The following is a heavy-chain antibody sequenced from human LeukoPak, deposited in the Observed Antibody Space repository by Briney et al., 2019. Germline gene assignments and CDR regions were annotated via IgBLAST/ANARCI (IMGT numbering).Heavy chain of an antibody. Sequence: ASVKVSCKASGYTFTDYYIHWVRQAPGQGLEWMGWISPNSGGTKYAQKFQGRVTMTRDTSISLAYMELSRLRSDDTAVYYCARDTARITIFGVAKYMDVWGKGTTVTVSS. D-gene: IGHD3-3*01. J-gene: IGHJ6*03. CDR3: ARDTARITIFGVAKYMDV. V-gene: IGHV1-2*02. CDR2: ISPNSGGT. CDR1: GYTFTDYY.